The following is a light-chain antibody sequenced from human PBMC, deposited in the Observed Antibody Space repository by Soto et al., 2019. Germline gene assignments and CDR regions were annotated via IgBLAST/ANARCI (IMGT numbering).Light chain of an antibody. CDR1: QGISSY. V-gene: IGKV1-9*01. Sequence: DIQLTQSPSFLSASVGDRVTITCRASQGISSYLAWYQQKPGKAPKLLISAASTLQSGVPSRFSGSGSGTEFTLTISSLQPEDFATYSCQQRNSYPWTFGQGTKVEIK. CDR3: QQRNSYPWT. CDR2: AAS. J-gene: IGKJ1*01.